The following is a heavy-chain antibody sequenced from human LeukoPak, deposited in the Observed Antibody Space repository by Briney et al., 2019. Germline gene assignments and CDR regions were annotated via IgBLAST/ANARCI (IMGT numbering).Heavy chain of an antibody. Sequence: SETLSLTWAVYGGSFSGYYWSWIRQPPGKGLEWIGEINHSGSTNYNPSLKSRVTISVDTSKNQFSLKLSSVTAADTAVYYCARGRKGIYYGSGSQNYGMDVWGKGTTVTVSS. CDR2: INHSGST. J-gene: IGHJ6*04. CDR1: GGSFSGYY. CDR3: ARGRKGIYYGSGSQNYGMDV. D-gene: IGHD3-10*01. V-gene: IGHV4-34*01.